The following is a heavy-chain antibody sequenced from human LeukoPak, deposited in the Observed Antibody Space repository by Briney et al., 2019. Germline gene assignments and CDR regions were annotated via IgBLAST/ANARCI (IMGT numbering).Heavy chain of an antibody. D-gene: IGHD3-22*01. CDR1: GGSISNYY. V-gene: IGHV4-59*01. CDR2: IYYTGNT. Sequence: PSETLSLTCTVSGGSISNYYWSWIREPPRKGLEWIGYIYYTGNTNYNPSLKSRVTISVDTSKNQFSLKLSSVTAADTAVYYCASKYYYDSSGYYYWYFDLWGRGTLVTVSS. J-gene: IGHJ2*01. CDR3: ASKYYYDSSGYYYWYFDL.